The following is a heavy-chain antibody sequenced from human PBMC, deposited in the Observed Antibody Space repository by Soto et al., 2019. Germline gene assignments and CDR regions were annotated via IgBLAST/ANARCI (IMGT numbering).Heavy chain of an antibody. CDR3: ARVREYCSSTSCLLFDY. D-gene: IGHD2-2*01. CDR1: GFTFSSYG. V-gene: IGHV3-33*01. J-gene: IGHJ4*02. CDR2: IWYDGSNK. Sequence: GGSLRLSCAASGFTFSSYGMHWVRQAPGKGLEWVAVIWYDGSNKYYADSVKGRFTISRDNAKNSLYLQMNSLRAEDTAVYYCARVREYCSSTSCLLFDYWGQGTLVTVSS.